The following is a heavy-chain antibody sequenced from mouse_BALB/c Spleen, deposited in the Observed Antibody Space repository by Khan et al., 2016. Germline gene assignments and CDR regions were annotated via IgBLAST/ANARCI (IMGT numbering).Heavy chain of an antibody. CDR2: IYPENGDT. Sequence: VQLQQSGAELVRPGSSVKISCKASGYAFSSYWMNWVKQRPGQGLEWIGQIYPENGDTNYNGKFRGIASLTADKSSNTAYMHLSSLTSEDSAVYYCARGGAYYWFGLGYWGQGTTLTVSS. CDR3: ARGGAYYWFGLGY. CDR1: GYAFSSYW. V-gene: IGHV1-80*01. D-gene: IGHD2-14*01. J-gene: IGHJ2*01.